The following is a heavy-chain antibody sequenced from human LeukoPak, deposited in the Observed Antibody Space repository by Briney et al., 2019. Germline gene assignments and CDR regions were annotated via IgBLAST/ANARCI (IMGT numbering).Heavy chain of an antibody. Sequence: SETLSLTCTVSGASISNYYWSWIRQPPGKGLEWIGYIYYNGRTNYNPSLKSRVTISLDTSKNQFSLKLSSVTAADTAVYYGARGADCSSTSCYGHWFDPWGQGTLVTVSS. CDR2: IYYNGRT. J-gene: IGHJ5*02. V-gene: IGHV4-59*01. D-gene: IGHD2-2*01. CDR3: ARGADCSSTSCYGHWFDP. CDR1: GASISNYY.